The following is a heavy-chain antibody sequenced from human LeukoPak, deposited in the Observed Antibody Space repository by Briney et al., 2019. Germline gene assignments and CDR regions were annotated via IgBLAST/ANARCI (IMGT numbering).Heavy chain of an antibody. CDR2: IWSGGTDK. Sequence: GRSLRLSCAASGFTFSNYGMHWVRQAPGKGLEWVAVIWSGGTDKHYADSVKGRFTVSRDNSKNTLYLQMNSLRAEDTAVYYCGKRLTSWELEYWGQGTLVTVSS. CDR1: GFTFSNYG. D-gene: IGHD1-26*01. J-gene: IGHJ4*02. CDR3: GKRLTSWELEY. V-gene: IGHV3-30*18.